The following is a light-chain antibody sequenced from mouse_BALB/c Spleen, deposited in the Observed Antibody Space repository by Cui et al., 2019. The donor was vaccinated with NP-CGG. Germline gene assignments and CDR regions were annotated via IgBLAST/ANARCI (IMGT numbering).Light chain of an antibody. Sequence: QAVVTQDTALTTPPRGAHTLTCRSSTGAVTSSNYANWVQEKPDHLFTGLIGGTNNRAPGVPARFSGSLIGDKSALTSTGAQTEDEAIYFCALWYSNHWVFGGGTKLTVL. CDR2: GTN. CDR1: TGAVTSSNY. J-gene: IGLJ1*01. V-gene: IGLV1*01. CDR3: ALWYSNHWV.